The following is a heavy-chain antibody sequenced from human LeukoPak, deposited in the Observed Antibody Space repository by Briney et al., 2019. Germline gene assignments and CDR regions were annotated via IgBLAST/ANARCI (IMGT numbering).Heavy chain of an antibody. V-gene: IGHV3-21*01. CDR3: ARCGISAAGRYYYYYYYMDV. J-gene: IGHJ6*03. Sequence: PGGSLRLSCAASGFTFSSYSMNWVRQAPGKGLEWVSSISSSSSYIYYADSVKGRFTISRDNAKNSLYLQMNSLRAEDTAVYYCARCGISAAGRYYYYYYYMDVWGKGTTVTISS. CDR1: GFTFSSYS. CDR2: ISSSSSYI. D-gene: IGHD6-13*01.